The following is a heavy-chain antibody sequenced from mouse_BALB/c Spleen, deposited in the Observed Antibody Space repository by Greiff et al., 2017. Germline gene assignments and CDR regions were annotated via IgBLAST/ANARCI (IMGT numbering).Heavy chain of an antibody. J-gene: IGHJ4*01. CDR3: ARRGYGSSYAMDY. CDR1: GYSFTGYY. CDR2: INPYNGAT. Sequence: VQLQQSGPELVKPGASVKISCKASGYSFTGYYMHWVKQSHVKSLEWIGRINPYNGATSYNQNFKDKASLTVDKSSSTAYMELHSLTSEDSAVYYCARRGYGSSYAMDYWGQGTSVTVSS. V-gene: IGHV1-31*01. D-gene: IGHD1-1*01.